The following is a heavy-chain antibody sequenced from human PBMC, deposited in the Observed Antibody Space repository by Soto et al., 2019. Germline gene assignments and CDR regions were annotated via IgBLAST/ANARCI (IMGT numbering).Heavy chain of an antibody. V-gene: IGHV3-30-3*01. Sequence: GGSLRLSCAASGFTFSSYAMHWVRQAPGKGLEWVAVISYDGSNKYYADSVKGQFTISRDNSKNTLYLQMNSLRAEDTAVYYCARGSSGWYWTFDYWGQGTLVTVSS. D-gene: IGHD6-19*01. J-gene: IGHJ4*02. CDR3: ARGSSGWYWTFDY. CDR1: GFTFSSYA. CDR2: ISYDGSNK.